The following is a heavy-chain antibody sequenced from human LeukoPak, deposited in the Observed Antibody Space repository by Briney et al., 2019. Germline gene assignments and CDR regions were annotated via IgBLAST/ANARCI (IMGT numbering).Heavy chain of an antibody. CDR2: INPNSGGT. D-gene: IGHD3-22*01. J-gene: IGHJ4*02. V-gene: IGHV1-2*02. CDR1: GYIFASYG. CDR3: ARGLGADSSGYYYGLVDY. Sequence: GASVKVSCKASGYIFASYGISWVRQAPGQGLEWMGWINPNSGGTNYAQKFQGRVTMTRDTSISTAYMELSRLRSDDTAVYYCARGLGADSSGYYYGLVDYWGQGTLVTVSS.